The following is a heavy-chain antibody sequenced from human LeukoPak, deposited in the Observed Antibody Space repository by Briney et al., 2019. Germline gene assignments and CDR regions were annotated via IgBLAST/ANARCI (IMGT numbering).Heavy chain of an antibody. D-gene: IGHD1-26*01. J-gene: IGHJ4*02. CDR1: GYSISSGYY. Sequence: SETLSLTCTVSGYSISSGYYWGWIRQPPGKGLEWIGYIYYSGSTNYNPSLKSRVTISVDTSKNQFSLKLSSVTAADTAVYYCARVLMGAHYDYWGQGTLVTVSS. CDR2: IYYSGST. CDR3: ARVLMGAHYDY. V-gene: IGHV4-61*01.